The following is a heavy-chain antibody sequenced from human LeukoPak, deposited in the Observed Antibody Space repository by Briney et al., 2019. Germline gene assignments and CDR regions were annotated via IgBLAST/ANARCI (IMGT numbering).Heavy chain of an antibody. CDR1: GYTFTSYY. CDR2: ISPSGGST. V-gene: IGHV1-46*01. J-gene: IGHJ6*03. Sequence: ASVKVSCKASGYTFTSYYMHWVRQAPGQGLEWMGIISPSGGSTSYAQKFQGRVTMTRDMSTSTVYMELSSLRSEDTAVYYCARDRQQLVRYYYYYYMDVWGKGTTVTVSS. CDR3: ARDRQQLVRYYYYYYMDV. D-gene: IGHD6-13*01.